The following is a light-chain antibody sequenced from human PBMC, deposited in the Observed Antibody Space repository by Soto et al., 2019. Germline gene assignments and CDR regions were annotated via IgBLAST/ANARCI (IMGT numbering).Light chain of an antibody. CDR2: GAS. Sequence: VFPKSPGTLSLSPWERATVCCRACQSISSSYLAWYQQKPGQAPRLLIYGASSRAAGIPDRFSGSGSGTDFTLTISCLQPDDFATYYCQQFNTYPAFGQGTKVDIK. V-gene: IGKV3-20*01. CDR1: QSISSSY. CDR3: QQFNTYPA. J-gene: IGKJ1*01.